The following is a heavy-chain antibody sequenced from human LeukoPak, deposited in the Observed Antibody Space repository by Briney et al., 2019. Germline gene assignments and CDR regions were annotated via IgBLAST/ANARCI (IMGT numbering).Heavy chain of an antibody. V-gene: IGHV3-21*04. D-gene: IGHD3-22*01. J-gene: IGHJ3*01. CDR1: GFTFSSYT. Sequence: GGSLRLSCAASGFTFSSYTMNWVRQAPGKGLEWVSSITSSSIYIYYTDSVKGRFTISRDNAKNSLYLQMNSLRAEDTAVYYCARTNDDSSGYYSPWGQGTMVTVSS. CDR3: ARTNDDSSGYYSP. CDR2: ITSSSIYI.